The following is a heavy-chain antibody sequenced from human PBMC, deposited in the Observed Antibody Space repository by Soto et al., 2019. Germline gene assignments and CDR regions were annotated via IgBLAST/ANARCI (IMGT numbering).Heavy chain of an antibody. V-gene: IGHV3-30-3*01. CDR3: VRVDYYDNSGYAY. CDR1: GFTLRSFP. Sequence: QVQLVESGGGVVQPGGSLRLSCEVSGFTLRSFPMHCVRQAAGKGLEWVAVTSYDGSDAYYADSVKGRFIISRENSKNTLYLQMNSLRTEDTALYYCVRVDYYDNSGYAYWGQGTLVTVSS. J-gene: IGHJ4*02. D-gene: IGHD3-22*01. CDR2: TSYDGSDA.